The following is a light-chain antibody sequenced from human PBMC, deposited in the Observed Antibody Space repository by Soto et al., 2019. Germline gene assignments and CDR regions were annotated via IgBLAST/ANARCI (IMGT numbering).Light chain of an antibody. CDR3: SSYTTSNTRQIV. V-gene: IGLV2-14*03. J-gene: IGLJ1*01. CDR2: DVS. Sequence: QSALTQPASVSGSPGQSITISCTGTSSDVGGYNYVSWYQHHPGKAPKLMMFDVSNLPSGVSNRFSGSKSVNTASLTISGLQPEDEADYYCSSYTTSNTRQIVFGTGTKVTVL. CDR1: SSDVGGYNY.